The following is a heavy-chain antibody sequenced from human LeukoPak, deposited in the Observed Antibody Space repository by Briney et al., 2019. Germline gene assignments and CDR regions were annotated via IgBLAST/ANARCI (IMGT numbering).Heavy chain of an antibody. Sequence: GASVKVSCKASGYTFTSYGISWVRQAPGQGLEWMGWISAYNGNTNYAQKLQGRVTMTTDTSTSTAYMELRSLSSDDTAVYYCARENHPFSGTGTTPFDYWGQGTLVTVSS. D-gene: IGHD1-1*01. CDR1: GYTFTSYG. V-gene: IGHV1-18*01. J-gene: IGHJ4*02. CDR3: ARENHPFSGTGTTPFDY. CDR2: ISAYNGNT.